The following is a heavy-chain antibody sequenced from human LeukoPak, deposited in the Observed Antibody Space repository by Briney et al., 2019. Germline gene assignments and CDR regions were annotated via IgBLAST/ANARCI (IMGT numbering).Heavy chain of an antibody. CDR1: GFTFNTDW. V-gene: IGHV3-74*01. Sequence: TGGSLRLSCAATGFTFNTDWMHWLRQAPGKGLVWVSRINTDGSTTTYAESVKGRFTISRDNAKNTLYLQMNSLRVEDTAVYYCARGRGGRYHYWGQGTMLTVCS. J-gene: IGHJ4*02. D-gene: IGHD1-26*01. CDR3: ARGRGGRYHY. CDR2: INTDGSTT.